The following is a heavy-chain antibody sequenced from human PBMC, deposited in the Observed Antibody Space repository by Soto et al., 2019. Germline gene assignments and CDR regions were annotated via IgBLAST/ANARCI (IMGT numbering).Heavy chain of an antibody. CDR1: GGTLTSYA. Sequence: QVQVVQSGAEVRKPGSSLKVSCKASGGTLTSYAVNWVRQAPGQGLEWMGVVVPMLNTLKYAQGFQGRVTITADESTTTAFMELTSLRSDDTAVYYCAISAWNYGGPLNWLDPWGQGTLVTVSS. J-gene: IGHJ5*02. CDR3: AISAWNYGGPLNWLDP. D-gene: IGHD1-7*01. CDR2: VVPMLNTL. V-gene: IGHV1-69*01.